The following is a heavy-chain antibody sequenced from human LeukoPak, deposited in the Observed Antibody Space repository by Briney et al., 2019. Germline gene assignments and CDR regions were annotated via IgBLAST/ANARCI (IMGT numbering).Heavy chain of an antibody. D-gene: IGHD5-24*01. J-gene: IGHJ4*02. V-gene: IGHV3-53*01. Sequence: TGGSLRLSCAASGLTVSSNYMSWVCPAPGKGLEWVSLIYNSDNTYYADSVKGRFTISRDNSKNTLFLQMNSLTAEDTAMYYCTRTFLSGDGYKVGYFDYWGQGTLVTVSS. CDR3: TRTFLSGDGYKVGYFDY. CDR2: IYNSDNT. CDR1: GLTVSSNY.